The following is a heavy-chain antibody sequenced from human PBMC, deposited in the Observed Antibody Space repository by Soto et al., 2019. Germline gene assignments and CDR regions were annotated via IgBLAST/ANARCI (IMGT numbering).Heavy chain of an antibody. D-gene: IGHD3-22*01. V-gene: IGHV4-59*01. Sequence: PSETLSLTCTVSGGSISSYYWSWIRQPPGKGLEWIGYIYYRGSTNYNPSLKSRVTISVDTSKNQFSLKLSSVTAADTAVYYCARGLISGYYLYDAFDIWGQGTMVTVSS. CDR2: IYYRGST. J-gene: IGHJ3*02. CDR3: ARGLISGYYLYDAFDI. CDR1: GGSISSYY.